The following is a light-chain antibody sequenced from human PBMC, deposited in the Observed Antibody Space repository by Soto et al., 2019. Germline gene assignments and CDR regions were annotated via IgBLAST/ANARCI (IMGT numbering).Light chain of an antibody. CDR3: QQYNSYSLWT. J-gene: IGKJ1*01. CDR2: DAS. V-gene: IGKV1-5*01. CDR1: QSISSW. Sequence: DIPMTQSPSTLSASVGDRVTITCRASQSISSWLAWYQQKPGKAPKLLIYDASSLESGVPSRFSGSGFGTEFTLTISSLQPDDFATYYCQQYNSYSLWTFGQGTKVELK.